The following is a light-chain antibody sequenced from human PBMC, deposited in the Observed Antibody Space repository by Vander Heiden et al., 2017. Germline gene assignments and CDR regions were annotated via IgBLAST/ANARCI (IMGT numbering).Light chain of an antibody. CDR2: WAS. CDR3: QQYYSTRT. CDR1: QSVLYSSNNKNY. J-gene: IGKJ1*01. V-gene: IGKV4-1*01. Sequence: DIVMTQSPDSLAVSLGERATINCKSSQSVLYSSNNKNYLAWYQQKPGQPPKLLIYWASTRESGVPDRVSGSGSGTDFTLPISSLQAENVAVYYCQQYYSTRTFGQGTKVEIK.